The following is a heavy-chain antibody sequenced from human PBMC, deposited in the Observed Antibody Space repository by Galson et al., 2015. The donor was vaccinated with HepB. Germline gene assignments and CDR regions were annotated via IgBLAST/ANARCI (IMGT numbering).Heavy chain of an antibody. V-gene: IGHV3-30*18. D-gene: IGHD4-17*01. CDR1: GFTFRAYG. CDR2: ISYDGSNK. CDR3: AKVVDYGDTRRDYYYGMDV. J-gene: IGHJ6*02. Sequence: SLRLSCAASGFTFRAYGMHWVRQAPGKGLEWVAVISYDGSNKYYGDSVKGRITISRDNSKNTLYLQMNSLRAEDTAVYYCAKVVDYGDTRRDYYYGMDVWGQGTTVTVSS.